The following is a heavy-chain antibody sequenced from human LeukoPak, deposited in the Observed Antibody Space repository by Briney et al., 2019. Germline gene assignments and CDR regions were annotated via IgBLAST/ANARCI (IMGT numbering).Heavy chain of an antibody. CDR2: IIPILGIA. V-gene: IGHV1-69*04. J-gene: IGHJ6*02. CDR3: ARDGEAANYGMDG. CDR1: RGTFSIYT. D-gene: IGHD2-15*01. Sequence: SVKVSCRASRGTFSIYTISWARQAPGQGFEWMGRIIPILGIANYAQKFQGRVTITADKSTSTAYMELSSLRSEDTAVYYCARDGEAANYGMDGWGQATTVTVSS.